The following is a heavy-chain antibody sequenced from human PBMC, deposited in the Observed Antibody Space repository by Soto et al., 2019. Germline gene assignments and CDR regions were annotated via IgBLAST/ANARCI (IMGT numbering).Heavy chain of an antibody. CDR3: ATDFSGWYGSSEYGF. V-gene: IGHV3-30*03. CDR1: GFTFSSSG. CDR2: ISYDGGNK. D-gene: IGHD6-19*01. J-gene: IGHJ4*02. Sequence: QVQLVESGGGVVQPGRSLRLSCAASGFTFSSSGIHWVRQAPGKGLEWVAVISYDGGNKYYVDSVNGRFTISRDNSKNTLYLQMNSLRAEDTAVYYCATDFSGWYGSSEYGFWGQGTLVTVSS.